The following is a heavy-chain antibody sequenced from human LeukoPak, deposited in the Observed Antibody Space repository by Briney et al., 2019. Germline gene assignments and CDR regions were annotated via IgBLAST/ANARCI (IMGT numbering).Heavy chain of an antibody. D-gene: IGHD2-8*01. CDR1: GYTLSEYG. J-gene: IGHJ4*02. Sequence: ASVKVSCKASGYTLSEYGISWVRQAPGQGLEWVGWITTYNGEKIYSQKFPGRVTITTDTSSGTYCMELRNLRSDDTAIYYCARDCSNGVCYPRDYWGQGTLVIVSS. V-gene: IGHV1-18*01. CDR3: ARDCSNGVCYPRDY. CDR2: ITTYNGEK.